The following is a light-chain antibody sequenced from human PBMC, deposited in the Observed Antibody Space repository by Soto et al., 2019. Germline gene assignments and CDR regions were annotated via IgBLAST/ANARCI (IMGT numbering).Light chain of an antibody. Sequence: AIQMTQSPSSLSASVGDRVIITCRASQAIRTELVWYQQRPGKAPKLLIYGTSNLQSGVPSRFSGSGSGTDFTLTINGLQPEDFATYYCLQDYSSPLTFGQGTKVDVK. CDR2: GTS. J-gene: IGKJ1*01. CDR3: LQDYSSPLT. V-gene: IGKV1-6*01. CDR1: QAIRTE.